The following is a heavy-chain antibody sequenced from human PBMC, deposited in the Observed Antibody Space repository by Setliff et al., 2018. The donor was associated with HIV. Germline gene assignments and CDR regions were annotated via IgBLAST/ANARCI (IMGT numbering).Heavy chain of an antibody. V-gene: IGHV3-23*01. D-gene: IGHD6-19*01. CDR1: GLSVNNAW. CDR2: ITSTAGTT. Sequence: PGESLKISCAASGLSVNNAWMNWVRQAPGKGLEWVSAITSTAGTTYYADSVKGRFAISRDNSKNTLYLQMDSLRAEDTALYYCTSDPPASGWTLAYWGQGALVTVSS. CDR3: TSDPPASGWTLAY. J-gene: IGHJ4*02.